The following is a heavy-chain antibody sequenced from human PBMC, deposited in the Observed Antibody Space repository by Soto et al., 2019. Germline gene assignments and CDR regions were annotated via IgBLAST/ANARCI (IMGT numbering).Heavy chain of an antibody. D-gene: IGHD2-2*01. J-gene: IGHJ4*02. V-gene: IGHV5-51*01. CDR2: IYPGDSDT. Sequence: PGESLKISCKGSGYTFTNYWIGWVLQIPWKGLEWMGIIYPGDSDTTYSPSFQGQVTMSADKSISTAYLQWSSLEASDTAIYYCARPGYCSRRECSDFDYWGKGNHVTVDS. CDR3: ARPGYCSRRECSDFDY. CDR1: GYTFTNYW.